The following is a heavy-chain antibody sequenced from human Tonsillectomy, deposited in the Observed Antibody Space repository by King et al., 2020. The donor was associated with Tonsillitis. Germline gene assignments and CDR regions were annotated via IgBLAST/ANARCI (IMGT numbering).Heavy chain of an antibody. V-gene: IGHV3-33*05. CDR1: GFTFSSYG. CDR3: ARDLRGRPLDTFEI. CDR2: ISDDGTKK. J-gene: IGHJ3*02. Sequence: QLVQSGGDVVQPGRSLRLSCAASGFTFSSYGIHWVRQAPGKGLQWVAGISDDGTKKFYVDSVKGRFTISRDNSKNTLYLQMNSLRAEDTAVYYCARDLRGRPLDTFEIWGQGTMVTVSS. D-gene: IGHD2-15*01.